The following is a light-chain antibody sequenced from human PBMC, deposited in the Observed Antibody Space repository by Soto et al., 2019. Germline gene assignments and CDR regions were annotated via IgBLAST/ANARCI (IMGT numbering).Light chain of an antibody. CDR1: SSDVGTYNL. Sequence: QSVLTQPASVSGSPGQLITISCTGTSSDVGTYNLVSWYQQHPGKAPKLMIYEGSKRPSGVSNRFSGSKSGNTASLTISGLQAEDEADYYCCSYAGSRSVVFGGGTKLTVL. CDR2: EGS. CDR3: CSYAGSRSVV. J-gene: IGLJ2*01. V-gene: IGLV2-23*01.